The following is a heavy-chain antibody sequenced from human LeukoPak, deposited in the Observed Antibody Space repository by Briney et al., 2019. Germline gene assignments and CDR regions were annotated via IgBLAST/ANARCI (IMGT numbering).Heavy chain of an antibody. CDR1: GFTVSNNY. Sequence: GGSLRLSCAVFGFTVSNNYMHWVRQAPGKGLEWVSVIYSGGNTFYADSVKGRFTISRDNSKNTLYLQMNSLRAEDTAVYYCAKDTGVATIIYWYFDLWGRGTLVTVSS. CDR2: IYSGGNT. J-gene: IGHJ2*01. CDR3: AKDTGVATIIYWYFDL. D-gene: IGHD5-12*01. V-gene: IGHV3-66*01.